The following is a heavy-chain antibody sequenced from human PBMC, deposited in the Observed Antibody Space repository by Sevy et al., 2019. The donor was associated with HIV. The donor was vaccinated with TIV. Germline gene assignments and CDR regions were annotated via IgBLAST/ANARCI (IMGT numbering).Heavy chain of an antibody. D-gene: IGHD3-22*01. J-gene: IGHJ4*02. CDR3: ASHYYDYTGYYYPLHY. V-gene: IGHV3-30*01. CDR2: ISHDGNNK. Sequence: GGCLRLSCTASGFTFSRYAMYWVRQAPGKGLEWVAVISHDGNNKDYADSVKGRFTISRDNSKNTLYMQMTSLRAEDTAFYYCASHYYDYTGYYYPLHYWGQGTLVTVSS. CDR1: GFTFSRYA.